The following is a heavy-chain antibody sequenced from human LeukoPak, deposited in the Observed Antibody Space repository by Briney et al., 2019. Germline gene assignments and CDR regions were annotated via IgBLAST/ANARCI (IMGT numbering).Heavy chain of an antibody. V-gene: IGHV3-30*02. CDR2: IRFDGSNK. Sequence: TGGSLRLSCAASGFTFSSYGMHWVRQAPGKGLEWVAFIRFDGSNKYYADSVKGRFTVSRDNSKNTLYLQMNSLRAEDTAVYYCARVWSGSPEWFDPWGQGTLVTVSS. CDR1: GFTFSSYG. D-gene: IGHD1-26*01. CDR3: ARVWSGSPEWFDP. J-gene: IGHJ5*02.